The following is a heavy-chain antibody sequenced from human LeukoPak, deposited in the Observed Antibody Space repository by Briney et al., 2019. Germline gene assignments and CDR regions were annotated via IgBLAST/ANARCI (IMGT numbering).Heavy chain of an antibody. J-gene: IGHJ3*02. CDR2: ISGSGGST. D-gene: IGHD3-10*01. Sequence: GGSLRLSCAASGFTFSSYAMSWVRQAPGKGLEWVSAISGSGGSTYYADSVKGRFTISRDNSKNTLYLQMNSLRAEDTAVYYCARPLYGSGSYFDAFDIWGQGTMVTVSS. CDR1: GFTFSSYA. V-gene: IGHV3-23*01. CDR3: ARPLYGSGSYFDAFDI.